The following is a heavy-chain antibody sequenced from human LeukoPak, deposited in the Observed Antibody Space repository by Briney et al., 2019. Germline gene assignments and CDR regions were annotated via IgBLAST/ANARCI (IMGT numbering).Heavy chain of an antibody. V-gene: IGHV3-21*01. CDR1: GFTFSSYS. Sequence: GGSLRLSCAASGFTFSSYSMNWVRQAPGKGLEWVSSISSSSSYIYYADSVKGRFTTSRDNAKDSLDLQMNSLRAEDTAVYYCATPAAGPRAEYSLYWGQGTLVTVSS. CDR2: ISSSSSYI. CDR3: ATPAAGPRAEYSLY. J-gene: IGHJ1*01. D-gene: IGHD6-13*01.